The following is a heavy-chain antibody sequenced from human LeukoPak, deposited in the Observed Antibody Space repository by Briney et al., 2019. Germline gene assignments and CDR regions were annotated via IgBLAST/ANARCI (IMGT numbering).Heavy chain of an antibody. J-gene: IGHJ4*02. CDR2: ISNGGGST. Sequence: GGSLRLSCAASGFTFSNYAMSWVRQAPGKGLEWVSTISNGGGSTYYADSVKGRFTISRDNSKNTLYLQMNSLRAEDTAVYYCAKDRAGGGSYYDYWGQGTLVTVSS. CDR3: AKDRAGGGSYYDY. D-gene: IGHD1-26*01. V-gene: IGHV3-23*01. CDR1: GFTFSNYA.